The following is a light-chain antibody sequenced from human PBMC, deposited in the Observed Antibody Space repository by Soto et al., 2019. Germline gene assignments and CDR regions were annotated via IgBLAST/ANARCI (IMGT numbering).Light chain of an antibody. V-gene: IGKV3-11*01. CDR1: QSVSSY. Sequence: EIVLTQSPATLSVSPGERATLSCRASQSVSSYLAWLQQKPGQAPRLLIYDASNRATGIPARFSGSGSGTDFTLTISSLEPEDFAVYYCQQRSKWPLTFGGGTKVDIK. J-gene: IGKJ4*01. CDR3: QQRSKWPLT. CDR2: DAS.